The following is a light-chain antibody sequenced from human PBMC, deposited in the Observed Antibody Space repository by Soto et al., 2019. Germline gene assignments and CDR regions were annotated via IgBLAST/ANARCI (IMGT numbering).Light chain of an antibody. J-gene: IGKJ5*01. V-gene: IGKV1-39*01. CDR3: QQSYSTPIT. Sequence: IHLPQTPTSPSSSVGDRVTVTFPASQSISSYLNWYQQKPGKAPKLLIYAASSLQSGVPSRFSGSGSGTDFTLTISSLQPEDFATYYCQQSYSTPITFGQGTRLEIK. CDR2: AAS. CDR1: QSISSY.